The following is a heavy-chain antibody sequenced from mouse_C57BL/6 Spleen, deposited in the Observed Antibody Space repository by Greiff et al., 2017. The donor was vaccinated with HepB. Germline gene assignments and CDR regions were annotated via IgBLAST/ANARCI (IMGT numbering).Heavy chain of an antibody. D-gene: IGHD1-1*01. CDR2: IYPGSGNT. Sequence: VQGVESGAELVRPGASVKLSCKASGYTFTDYYINWVKQRPGQGLEWIARIYPGSGNTYYNEKFKGKATLTAEKSSSTAYMQLSSLTSEDSAVYFCARRYGSSPYYAMDYWGQGTSVTVSS. V-gene: IGHV1-76*01. J-gene: IGHJ4*01. CDR1: GYTFTDYY. CDR3: ARRYGSSPYYAMDY.